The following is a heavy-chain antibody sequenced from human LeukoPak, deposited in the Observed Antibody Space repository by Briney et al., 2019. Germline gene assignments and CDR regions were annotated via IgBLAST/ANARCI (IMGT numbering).Heavy chain of an antibody. CDR2: INHSGST. Sequence: SETLSLTCAVYGGSFSGHYWSWIRQPPGKGLEWIGEINHSGSTNYNPSLKSRVTISVDTSKNQFSLKLSSVTAADTAVYYCARGAPYSSSWYRWGQGTLVTVSS. CDR1: GGSFSGHY. V-gene: IGHV4-34*01. CDR3: ARGAPYSSSWYR. D-gene: IGHD6-13*01. J-gene: IGHJ5*02.